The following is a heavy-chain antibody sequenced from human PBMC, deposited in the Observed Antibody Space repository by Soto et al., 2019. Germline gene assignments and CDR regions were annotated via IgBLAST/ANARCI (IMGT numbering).Heavy chain of an antibody. J-gene: IGHJ4*02. CDR2: LDPNTGYT. Sequence: ASVKVSWEDCGYTFTHYDISWVRQAAGQGLEWMGWLDPNTGYTGYTQNFQARFTMTRNTSINTAYLEVNSLRSEDTAVYYCARGSYGSKYWGQGTLVTVSS. V-gene: IGHV1-8*01. D-gene: IGHD3-10*01. CDR3: ARGSYGSKY. CDR1: GYTFTHYD.